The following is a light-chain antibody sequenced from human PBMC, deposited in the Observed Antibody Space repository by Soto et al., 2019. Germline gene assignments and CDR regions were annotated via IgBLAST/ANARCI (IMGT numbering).Light chain of an antibody. J-gene: IGKJ1*01. CDR2: GAS. CDR1: QSVSSNY. Sequence: EIVLTQSPGTLSLSPGERATLSCRASQSVSSNYLAWYQQKPGQAPRLLIYGASSRATGIPDRFSDSGSGTDFTLTISRLEPEDFAVYYCQQYGRSPWTFGQGTKVEIK. V-gene: IGKV3-20*01. CDR3: QQYGRSPWT.